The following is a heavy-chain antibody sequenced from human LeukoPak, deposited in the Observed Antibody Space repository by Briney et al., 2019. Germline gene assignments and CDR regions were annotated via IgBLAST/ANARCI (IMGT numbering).Heavy chain of an antibody. CDR2: IYSGGST. D-gene: IGHD5-12*01. J-gene: IGHJ6*02. CDR1: GFTVSSNY. CDR3: AREGWLLHYGMDV. V-gene: IGHV3-53*01. Sequence: PGGSLRLSCAASGFTVSSNYMSWVRQAPGKGLEWVSVIYSGGSTYYADSVKGRFTISRDNSKNTLYLQMNSLRAEDTAGYYCAREGWLLHYGMDVWGQGTTVTVSS.